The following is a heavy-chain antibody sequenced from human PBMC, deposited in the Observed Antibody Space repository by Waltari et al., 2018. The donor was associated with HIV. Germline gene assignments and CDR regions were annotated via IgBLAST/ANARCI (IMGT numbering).Heavy chain of an antibody. D-gene: IGHD3-22*01. CDR3: AKDDSTGSSGYYPFHY. Sequence: EVQLVESGGGLVQPGGSLRLSCAATGFTFTNYAMNWVRQAPGKGLEWVSASSGSGGSTYSADSVQGRFTISRDNSKNTLYLQMNSLRAEDTAVYYCAKDDSTGSSGYYPFHYWGQGTLITVSS. CDR1: GFTFTNYA. CDR2: SSGSGGST. J-gene: IGHJ4*02. V-gene: IGHV3-23*04.